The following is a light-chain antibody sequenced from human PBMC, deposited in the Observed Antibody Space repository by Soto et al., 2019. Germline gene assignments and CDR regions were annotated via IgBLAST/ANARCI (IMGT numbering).Light chain of an antibody. V-gene: IGKV1-5*01. CDR2: DAS. CDR1: QTISSW. J-gene: IGKJ1*01. CDR3: QQYNTFSQT. Sequence: DIQMTQSPSTLSASVGDRVTITCRASQTISSWLAWYQQKPGKAPNLLIYDASNLESGVPSRFSGSGSGTEFTLTISSLQPDDFATYYCQQYNTFSQTFGQGT.